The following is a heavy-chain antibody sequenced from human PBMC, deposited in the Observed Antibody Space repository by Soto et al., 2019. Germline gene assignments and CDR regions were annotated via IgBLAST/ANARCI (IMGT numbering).Heavy chain of an antibody. CDR3: ARDAIELRYFDWLLGPHDAFDI. D-gene: IGHD3-9*01. Sequence: ASVKVSCKASGYTFTSYGISWVRQAPGQGLEWMGWISAYNGNTNYAQKLQGRVTMTTDTSTSTAYMELRSLRSDDTAVYYCARDAIELRYFDWLLGPHDAFDIWGQGTMVTVSS. V-gene: IGHV1-18*01. CDR2: ISAYNGNT. CDR1: GYTFTSYG. J-gene: IGHJ3*02.